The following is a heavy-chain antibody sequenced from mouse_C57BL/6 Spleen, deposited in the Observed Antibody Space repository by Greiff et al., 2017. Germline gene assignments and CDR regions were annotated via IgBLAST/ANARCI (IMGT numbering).Heavy chain of an antibody. CDR2: IHPNSGST. D-gene: IGHD1-1*01. J-gene: IGHJ2*01. CDR1: GYTFTSYW. CDR3: ARSYYGSSYADY. Sequence: QVQLQQPGAELVKPGASVKLSCKASGYTFTSYWMHWVKQRPGQGLEWIGMIHPNSGSTNYNEKFKSKATLTVDKSSSTAYMQLSSLTSEDSAVYYCARSYYGSSYADYWGQGTTLTVSS. V-gene: IGHV1-64*01.